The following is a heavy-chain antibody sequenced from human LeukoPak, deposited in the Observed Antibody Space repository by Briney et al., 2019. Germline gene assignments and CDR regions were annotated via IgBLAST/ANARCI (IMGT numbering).Heavy chain of an antibody. CDR1: GYTFTGYY. J-gene: IGHJ3*02. V-gene: IGHV1-2*02. Sequence: GASVKVSCKASGYTFTGYYMHWVRQAPGQGLEWMGWINPNNGDTNYAQKFQGRVTMTRDTSISTAYMELSRLRSDDTAVYYCAREDYYDAFDIWGQGTMVTVSS. D-gene: IGHD1-26*01. CDR2: INPNNGDT. CDR3: AREDYYDAFDI.